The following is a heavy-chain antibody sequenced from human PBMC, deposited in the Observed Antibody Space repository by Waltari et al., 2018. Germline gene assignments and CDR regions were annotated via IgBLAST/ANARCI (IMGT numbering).Heavy chain of an antibody. Sequence: QVQQVQSAAGVKMPGSSAKVSSKASGGSFISYALIRVRQAPGRGLEWMGRIIPNLGIANYAQKFQGGVTITADETTSTADMELSSLRSENTAVYYCARTHSSSNIWGQGTLVTVSS. CDR3: ARTHSSSNI. CDR2: IIPNLGIA. J-gene: IGHJ4*02. D-gene: IGHD6-6*01. CDR1: GGSFISYA. V-gene: IGHV1-69*04.